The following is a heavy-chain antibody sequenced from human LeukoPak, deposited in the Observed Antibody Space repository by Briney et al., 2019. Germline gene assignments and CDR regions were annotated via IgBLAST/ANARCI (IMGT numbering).Heavy chain of an antibody. D-gene: IGHD3-10*01. CDR3: AIGSYYYGSGSYN. CDR1: GGSISHYY. V-gene: IGHV4-59*01. Sequence: PSETLSLTCTVSGGSISHYYWSWIRPPPGKGLEWIGYIYYSGSTNYNPSLKSRVTISVDTSKNQFSLKLSSVTAADTAVYYCAIGSYYYGSGSYNWGQGTLVTVSS. CDR2: IYYSGST. J-gene: IGHJ4*02.